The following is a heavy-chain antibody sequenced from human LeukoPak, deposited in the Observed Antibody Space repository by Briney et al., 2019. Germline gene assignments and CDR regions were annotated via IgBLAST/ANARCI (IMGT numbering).Heavy chain of an antibody. V-gene: IGHV1-18*01. Sequence: GASVKVSCKASDYTFTSYGISWVRQAPGQGLEWMGWISAYNGNTNYAQKLQGRVTMTTDTSTSTAYMELRSLRSDDTAVYYCAREYYYDSSGYYLYGYWGQGTLVTVSS. CDR2: ISAYNGNT. CDR3: AREYYYDSSGYYLYGY. CDR1: DYTFTSYG. D-gene: IGHD3-22*01. J-gene: IGHJ4*02.